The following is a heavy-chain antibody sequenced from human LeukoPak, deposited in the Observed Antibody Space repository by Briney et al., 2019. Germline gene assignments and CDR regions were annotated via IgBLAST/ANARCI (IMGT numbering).Heavy chain of an antibody. D-gene: IGHD5-24*01. V-gene: IGHV4-30-2*01. CDR3: ARAHSRGMEMATMLGAFDI. CDR2: IYHSGST. Sequence: SETLSLTCAVSGGSISSGGYSWSWIRQPPGKGLEWIGYIYHSGSTYYNPSLKSRVTISVDRSKNQFSLKLSSVTAADTAVYYCARAHSRGMEMATMLGAFDIWGQGTMVTVSS. J-gene: IGHJ3*02. CDR1: GGSISSGGYS.